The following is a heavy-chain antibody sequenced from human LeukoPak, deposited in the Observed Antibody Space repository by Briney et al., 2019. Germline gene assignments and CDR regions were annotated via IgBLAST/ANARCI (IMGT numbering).Heavy chain of an antibody. CDR1: GFTFSSYW. CDR2: INTDGSST. J-gene: IGHJ5*02. Sequence: GGSLRLSCAASGFTFSSYWMHWVRQAPGKGLVWVSRINTDGSSTSYADSVKGRFTISRDNSKNTLYLQMNSLRAEDTAVYYCAKGLEWFPYWFDPWGQGTLVTVSS. D-gene: IGHD3-3*01. CDR3: AKGLEWFPYWFDP. V-gene: IGHV3-74*01.